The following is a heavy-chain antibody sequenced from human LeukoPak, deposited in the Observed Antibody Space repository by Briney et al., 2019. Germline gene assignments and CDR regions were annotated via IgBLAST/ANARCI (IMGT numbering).Heavy chain of an antibody. CDR2: IIPIFGTA. D-gene: IGHD2-21*01. Sequence: GASVKVSCKASGYTFSSTGISWVRQAPGQGLEWMGGIIPIFGTANYAQKFQGRVTITADESTSTAYMELSSLRSEDTAVYYCAAPVVVIADDAFDIWGQGTMVTVSS. J-gene: IGHJ3*02. V-gene: IGHV1-69*13. CDR1: GYTFSSTG. CDR3: AAPVVVIADDAFDI.